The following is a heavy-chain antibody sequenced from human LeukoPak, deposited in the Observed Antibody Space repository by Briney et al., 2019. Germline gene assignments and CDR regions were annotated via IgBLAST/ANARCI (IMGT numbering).Heavy chain of an antibody. Sequence: GGSLRLSCAASGFTFSSYGMRWVRQAPGKGLEWVAVISYDGSNKYYADSVKGRFTISRDNSKNTLYLQMNSLRAEDTDVYYCAKDQYYYDSSGYRGDAFDIWGQGTMVTVSS. J-gene: IGHJ3*02. CDR1: GFTFSSYG. CDR2: ISYDGSNK. D-gene: IGHD3-22*01. CDR3: AKDQYYYDSSGYRGDAFDI. V-gene: IGHV3-30*18.